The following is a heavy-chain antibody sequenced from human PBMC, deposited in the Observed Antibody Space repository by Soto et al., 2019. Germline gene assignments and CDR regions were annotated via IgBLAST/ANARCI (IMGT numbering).Heavy chain of an antibody. D-gene: IGHD4-17*01. CDR1: GFTFSSYA. V-gene: IGHV3-30-3*01. Sequence: GGSLRLSCAASGFTFSSYAMHWVRQAPGKGLEWVAVISYDGSNKYYADSVKGRFTISRDNSKNTLYLQMNSLRAEDTAVYYCARPITTVGYYYGMDVWGQGTTVTVPS. J-gene: IGHJ6*02. CDR3: ARPITTVGYYYGMDV. CDR2: ISYDGSNK.